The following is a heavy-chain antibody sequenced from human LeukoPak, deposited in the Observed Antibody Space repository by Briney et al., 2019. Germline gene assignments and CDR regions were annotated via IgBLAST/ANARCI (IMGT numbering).Heavy chain of an antibody. V-gene: IGHV3-48*03. J-gene: IGHJ4*02. CDR2: ISSSGSTI. Sequence: GGSLRLSCAASGFTFSSYEMNWVRQAPGKGLEWVSYISSSGSTIYYADSVKGRFTISRDNAKNSLHLQMNSLRAEDTAVYYCARTSMITFGGVIVIPFDYWGQGTLVTVSS. CDR3: ARTSMITFGGVIVIPFDY. D-gene: IGHD3-16*02. CDR1: GFTFSSYE.